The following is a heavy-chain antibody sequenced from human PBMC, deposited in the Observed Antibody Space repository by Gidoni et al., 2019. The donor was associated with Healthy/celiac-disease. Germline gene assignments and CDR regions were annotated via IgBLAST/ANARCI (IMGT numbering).Heavy chain of an antibody. CDR1: GFSPSISGMF. D-gene: IGHD3-3*01. CDR3: ARDYDFWSGYYPREYYYYGMDV. CDR2: IDWDDDK. J-gene: IGHJ6*02. V-gene: IGHV2-70*01. Sequence: QVTLRESGPALVKPTQTRTLTCTFSGFSPSISGMFVSWIRQPPGKALEWLALIDWDDDKYYSTSLKTRLTISKDTSKNQVVLTMTNMDPVDTATYYCARDYDFWSGYYPREYYYYGMDVWGQGTTVTVSS.